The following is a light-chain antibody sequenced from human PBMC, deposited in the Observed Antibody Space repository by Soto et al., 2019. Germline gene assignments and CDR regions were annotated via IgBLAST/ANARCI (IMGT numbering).Light chain of an antibody. CDR3: HQYGRSQT. Sequence: EIVLTQSPGTLYLSPGERVTLSCRASQTVGSSFLAWFQHKPGQAPRLLIYGASTRATGIPDRFSGSGSGTDFTLTISRLEPEDFAVYYCHQYGRSQTFGQGTKVDIK. V-gene: IGKV3-20*01. CDR1: QTVGSSF. J-gene: IGKJ1*01. CDR2: GAS.